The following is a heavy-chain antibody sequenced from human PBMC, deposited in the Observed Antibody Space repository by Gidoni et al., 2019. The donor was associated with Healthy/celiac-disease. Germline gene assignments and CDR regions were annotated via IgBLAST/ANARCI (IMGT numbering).Heavy chain of an antibody. Sequence: EVQRLESGGGLVQPGGSLRLSCAASGFTFSSYAMSWVRQAPGKGLEWVSAISGSGGSTYYADSVKGRFTISRDNSKNTLYLQMNSLRAEDTAVYYCAKEPGSVLLWFGDPHFDYWGQGTLVTVSS. CDR1: GFTFSSYA. CDR2: ISGSGGST. V-gene: IGHV3-23*01. CDR3: AKEPGSVLLWFGDPHFDY. J-gene: IGHJ4*02. D-gene: IGHD3-10*01.